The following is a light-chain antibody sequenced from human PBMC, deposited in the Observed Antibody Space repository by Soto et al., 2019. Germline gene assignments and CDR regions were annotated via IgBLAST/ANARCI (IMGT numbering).Light chain of an antibody. CDR1: QDISNY. Sequence: DIQMTQSPSSLSASVGDIVTITCQASQDISNYLNWYQQKPGKAPKLLIYDASNLETGVPSRFSGSGSGTDFPFTISRLQPEDIATYYCQQYDNLPLTFGGGNKVEIK. CDR2: DAS. V-gene: IGKV1-33*01. J-gene: IGKJ4*01. CDR3: QQYDNLPLT.